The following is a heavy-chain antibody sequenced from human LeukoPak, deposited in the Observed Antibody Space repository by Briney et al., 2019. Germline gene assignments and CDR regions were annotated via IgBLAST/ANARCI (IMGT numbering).Heavy chain of an antibody. CDR1: GFIFNNYG. D-gene: IGHD6-19*01. CDR3: AKGLGQWLVIFDS. V-gene: IGHV3-30*18. CDR2: VSFDGSNN. J-gene: IGHJ4*02. Sequence: GRSLRLSCAASGFIFNNYGMHWVRQAPGKGLEWVAVVSFDGSNNYYVDSVKGRFTISRDNSKNTLYLQMNSLRAEDTAVYSCAKGLGQWLVIFDSWGQGTLVTVSS.